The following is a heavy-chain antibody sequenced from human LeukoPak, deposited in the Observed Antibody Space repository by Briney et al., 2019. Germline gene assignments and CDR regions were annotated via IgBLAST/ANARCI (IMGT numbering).Heavy chain of an antibody. J-gene: IGHJ3*02. Sequence: GGSLRLSGAASGFTFSSYWMHWVRQAPGKGLVWVSRISSDGSSTSYADSVKGRFTISRDNAKNTLYLQMNSLRAEDTAVYYCARGLRYFDWLFPPDAFDIWGQGTMVTVSS. CDR1: GFTFSSYW. CDR2: ISSDGSST. D-gene: IGHD3-9*01. CDR3: ARGLRYFDWLFPPDAFDI. V-gene: IGHV3-74*01.